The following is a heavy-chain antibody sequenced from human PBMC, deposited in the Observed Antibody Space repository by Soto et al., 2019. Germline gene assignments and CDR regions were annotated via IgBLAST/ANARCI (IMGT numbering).Heavy chain of an antibody. D-gene: IGHD3-3*01. CDR2: ISSSSSYI. J-gene: IGHJ6*02. V-gene: IGHV3-21*04. Sequence: GGSLRLSCAASGFTFSSYSMNWVRQAPGKGLEWVSSISSSSSYIYYADSVKGRFTISRDNAKNSLYLQMNSLRAEDTAVYYCARDYDFWSGYSRRGMDVWGQGTTVTVSS. CDR1: GFTFSSYS. CDR3: ARDYDFWSGYSRRGMDV.